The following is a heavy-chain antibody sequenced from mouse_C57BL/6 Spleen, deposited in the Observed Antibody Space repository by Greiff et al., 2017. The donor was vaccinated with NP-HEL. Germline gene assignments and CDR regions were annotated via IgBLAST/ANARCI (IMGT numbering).Heavy chain of an antibody. V-gene: IGHV2-9-1*01. J-gene: IGHJ4*01. CDR3: ARNGNSPMDY. CDR1: GFSLTSYA. Sequence: VKLVESGPGLVAPSQSLSITCTVSGFSLTSYAISWVRLPPGKGLEWLGVIWTGGGTNYNLALKSRRSISKDNSKSQVFLKMNSLQTDDTARYYCARNGNSPMDYWGKGTSVTVSS. CDR2: IWTGGGT. D-gene: IGHD2-1*01.